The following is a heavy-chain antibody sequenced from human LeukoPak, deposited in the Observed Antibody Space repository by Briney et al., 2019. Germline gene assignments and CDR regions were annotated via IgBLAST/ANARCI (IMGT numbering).Heavy chain of an antibody. CDR2: IYYSGST. V-gene: IGHV4-59*01. J-gene: IGHJ4*02. CDR1: GGSISSYY. Sequence: SETLSLTCTVPGGSISSYYWSWIRQPPGKGLEWIGYIYYSGSTNDNPSLKSRVTISVDTSKNQFSLKLSSVTAAATAVYYCARVVKSAYYDSSGYSDYWGQGTLVTVSS. CDR3: ARVVKSAYYDSSGYSDY. D-gene: IGHD3-22*01.